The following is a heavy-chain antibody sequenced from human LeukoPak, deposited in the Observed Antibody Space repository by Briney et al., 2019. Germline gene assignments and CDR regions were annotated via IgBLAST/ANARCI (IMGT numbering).Heavy chain of an antibody. Sequence: GGSLRLSCAASGFTFSNAWMSWVRQAPGGGLEWVGRIKRKGDDGTIDYAAPVKGRLSISRDDSKNTLYLQMKSLKSEDTAVYYCTAGTGRSDFDYWGQGTLVTVSS. CDR1: GFTFSNAW. CDR3: TAGTGRSDFDY. V-gene: IGHV3-15*01. CDR2: IKRKGDDGTI. J-gene: IGHJ4*02. D-gene: IGHD3/OR15-3a*01.